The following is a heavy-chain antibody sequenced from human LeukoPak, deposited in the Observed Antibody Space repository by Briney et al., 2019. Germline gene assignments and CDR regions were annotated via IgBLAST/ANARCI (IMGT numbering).Heavy chain of an antibody. D-gene: IGHD3-22*01. J-gene: IGHJ5*02. CDR2: IYYSGST. CDR3: ARGGYYDGSGFSPRHNWFDP. Sequence: SETLSLTCTVSGGSINNYYWTWIRQPPGKGLEWIGHIYYSGSTDYNPPLKSRVTLSVDTSKNQFSLKLSSVTAADTAVYYCARGGYYDGSGFSPRHNWFDPWGQGTLVTVSS. V-gene: IGHV4-59*01. CDR1: GGSINNYY.